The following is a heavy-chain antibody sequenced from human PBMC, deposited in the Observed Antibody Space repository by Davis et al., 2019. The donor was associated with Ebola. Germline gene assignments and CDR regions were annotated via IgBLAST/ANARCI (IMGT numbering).Heavy chain of an antibody. CDR3: ASSYSGIYPRDP. CDR1: GYTFTSYY. Sequence: AASVKVSCKASGYTFTSYYMHWVRQAPGQGLEWMGIINPSGGSTSYAQKFQGRVTMTRDTSTSTVYMELSSLRSEDTAVYYCASSYSGIYPRDPWGQGTLVTVSS. CDR2: INPSGGST. D-gene: IGHD1-26*01. J-gene: IGHJ5*02. V-gene: IGHV1-46*03.